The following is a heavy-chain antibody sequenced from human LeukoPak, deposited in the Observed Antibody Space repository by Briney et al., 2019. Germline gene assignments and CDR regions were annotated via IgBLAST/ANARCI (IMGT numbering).Heavy chain of an antibody. CDR1: GFTFSSYT. CDR2: ISGSGGTT. J-gene: IGHJ4*02. Sequence: PGGSLRLSCAASGFTFSSYTMTWVRQAPGKGLEWVSVISGSGGTTYYADSVKGRFTISRDNSKNTLYLQMNSLRVEDTAVYYCAKGQNGYIPDYWGQGTLVTVSS. CDR3: AKGQNGYIPDY. D-gene: IGHD6-13*01. V-gene: IGHV3-23*01.